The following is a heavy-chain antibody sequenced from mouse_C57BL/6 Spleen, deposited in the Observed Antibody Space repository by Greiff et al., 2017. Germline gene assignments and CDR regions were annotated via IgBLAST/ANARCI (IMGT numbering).Heavy chain of an antibody. V-gene: IGHV1-81*01. CDR2: IYPRSGNT. J-gene: IGHJ4*01. Sequence: VQLQQSGAELARPGASVKLSCKASGYTFTSYGISWVKQRTGPGLEWIGEIYPRSGNTYYNEKFKGKATLTDDKSSSKAYMELRSLTSEDSAVYFCAWGYGEDYAMDYWGQGTSVTVSS. CDR1: GYTFTSYG. D-gene: IGHD2-2*01. CDR3: AWGYGEDYAMDY.